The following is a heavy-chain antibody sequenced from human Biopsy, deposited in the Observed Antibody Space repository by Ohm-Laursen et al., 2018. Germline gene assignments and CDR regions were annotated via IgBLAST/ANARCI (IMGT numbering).Heavy chain of an antibody. CDR1: GFIFDNYG. V-gene: IGHV3-9*01. Sequence: SLRLSCAAPGFIFDNYGMHWDRQAPGKGLAWVAGINWNSGDIVYADSVKGRFTISRDNAKNSLSLQMNSLRAEDTALYYCARDRSGLTLTTLDFWGHGTLVTVSS. CDR3: ARDRSGLTLTTLDF. CDR2: INWNSGDI. D-gene: IGHD6-25*01. J-gene: IGHJ4*01.